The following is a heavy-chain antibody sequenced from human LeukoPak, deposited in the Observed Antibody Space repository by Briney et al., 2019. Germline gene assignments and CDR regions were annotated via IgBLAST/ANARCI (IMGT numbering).Heavy chain of an antibody. CDR2: ISGSGGST. Sequence: GGSLRLSCAASGFTFSSYSMNWVRQAPGKGLEWVSAISGSGGSTYYADSVKGRFTISRDNSKNTLYLQMNSLRAEDTAVYYCAKFTYGDYWYMDVWGKGTTVTISS. D-gene: IGHD4-17*01. J-gene: IGHJ6*03. CDR3: AKFTYGDYWYMDV. V-gene: IGHV3-23*01. CDR1: GFTFSSYS.